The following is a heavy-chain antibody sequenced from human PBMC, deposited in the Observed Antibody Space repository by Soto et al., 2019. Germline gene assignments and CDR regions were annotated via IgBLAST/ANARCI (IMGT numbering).Heavy chain of an antibody. V-gene: IGHV3-30-3*01. CDR2: ISYDGSNK. J-gene: IGHJ6*02. CDR1: GFTFSSYA. CDR3: ARDMEYRGYYGMDV. Sequence: SLRLSCAASGFTFSSYAMHWVRQAPGKGLEWVAVISYDGSNKYYADSVKVRFTISRDNSKNTLYLQMNSLRAEDTAVYYCARDMEYRGYYGMDVWGQGTTVTVSS. D-gene: IGHD6-6*01.